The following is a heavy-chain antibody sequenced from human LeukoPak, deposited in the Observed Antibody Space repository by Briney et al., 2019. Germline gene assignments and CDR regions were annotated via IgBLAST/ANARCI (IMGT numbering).Heavy chain of an antibody. V-gene: IGHV3-21*01. CDR2: ISSSSSYI. Sequence: GGSLRFSCAASGFTFSSYSMNWVRQAPGKGLEWVSSISSSSSYIYYADSVKGRFTISRDNAKNSLYLQMNSLRAEDTAVYYCASGYSGYDSGDYWGQGTLVTVSS. J-gene: IGHJ4*02. D-gene: IGHD5-12*01. CDR3: ASGYSGYDSGDY. CDR1: GFTFSSYS.